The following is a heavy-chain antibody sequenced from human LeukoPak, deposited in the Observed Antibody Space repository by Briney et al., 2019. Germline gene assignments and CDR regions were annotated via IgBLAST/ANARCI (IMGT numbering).Heavy chain of an antibody. Sequence: SETLSLTCTVSGGSASSGSYYWTWIRQPPGQGLEWIGYISYSGSTNFNPSLKSRVTISVDTSKNQFSLNLSSVTAADTAVYYCARRGTGGRSFDIWGQGTMVTVSS. CDR3: ARRGTGGRSFDI. J-gene: IGHJ3*02. V-gene: IGHV4-61*01. D-gene: IGHD2-8*02. CDR1: GGSASSGSYY. CDR2: ISYSGST.